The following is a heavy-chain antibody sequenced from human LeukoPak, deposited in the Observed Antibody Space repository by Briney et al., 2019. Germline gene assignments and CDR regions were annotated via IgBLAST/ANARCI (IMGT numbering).Heavy chain of an antibody. J-gene: IGHJ4*02. D-gene: IGHD3-10*01. CDR2: ISWNSGNI. Sequence: GGSLRLSCAASGFTFDDYAMHWVRQAPGKGLEWVSGISWNSGNIGYADSVKGRFTISRDNAKNSLYLQMNSLRAEDTALYYCAKDISTMIRGVYVDWGQGTLVTVSS. CDR3: AKDISTMIRGVYVD. CDR1: GFTFDDYA. V-gene: IGHV3-9*01.